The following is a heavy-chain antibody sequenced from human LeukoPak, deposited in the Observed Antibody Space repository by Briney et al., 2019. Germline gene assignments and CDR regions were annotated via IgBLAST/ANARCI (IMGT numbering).Heavy chain of an antibody. CDR3: ARVVGSRHTPLWVRTLDY. CDR2: INHSGST. J-gene: IGHJ4*02. Sequence: PSETLSLTCAVYGGSFSGYYWSWIRQPPGKGLEWIGEINHSGSTNYNPSPKSRVTISVDTSKNQFSLKLSSVTAADTAVYYCARVVGSRHTPLWVRTLDYWGQGTLVTVSS. D-gene: IGHD1-26*01. V-gene: IGHV4-34*01. CDR1: GGSFSGYY.